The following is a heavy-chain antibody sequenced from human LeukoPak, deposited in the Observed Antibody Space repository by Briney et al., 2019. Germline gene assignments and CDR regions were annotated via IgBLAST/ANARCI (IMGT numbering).Heavy chain of an antibody. Sequence: PGGSLRLSCAASGFTFSSYGMSWVRQAPGKGLEWVSAISGSGGSTYYADSVKGRFTISRDNSKNTLYLQMNSLRAEDTAVYYCAKGPGAYGSGYYFDYWGQGTLVTVSS. CDR1: GFTFSSYG. V-gene: IGHV3-23*01. D-gene: IGHD3-10*01. J-gene: IGHJ4*02. CDR3: AKGPGAYGSGYYFDY. CDR2: ISGSGGST.